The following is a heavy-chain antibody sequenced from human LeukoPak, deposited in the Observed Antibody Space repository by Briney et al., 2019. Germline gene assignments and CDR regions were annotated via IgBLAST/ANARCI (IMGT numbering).Heavy chain of an antibody. CDR2: IGPDGGTT. CDR1: GFTFYTYG. CDR3: ARGAQLTDY. J-gene: IGHJ4*02. D-gene: IGHD6-13*01. V-gene: IGHV3-64*01. Sequence: QPGGSLRLFCAASGFTFYTYGMHWVRQAPGKGLEYVSGIGPDGGTTYYAKSVRGRFTISRDNSKNMVYLQMASLTADDMAVYYCARGAQLTDYWGQGTLVTVSS.